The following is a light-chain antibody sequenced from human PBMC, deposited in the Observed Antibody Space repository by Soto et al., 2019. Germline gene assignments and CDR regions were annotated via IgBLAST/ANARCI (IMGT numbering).Light chain of an antibody. CDR2: GAS. CDR3: QQYNNWPPYT. J-gene: IGKJ2*01. Sequence: EIVMTQSPVTLSVSPGERATLSCRASQSVSSNLAWYQQKPGQAPRLLIYGASTRATGIPARFSGSGSGTEFTLTISSLQSEDFVVYYCQQYNNWPPYTFSQGTKLEIK. V-gene: IGKV3-15*01. CDR1: QSVSSN.